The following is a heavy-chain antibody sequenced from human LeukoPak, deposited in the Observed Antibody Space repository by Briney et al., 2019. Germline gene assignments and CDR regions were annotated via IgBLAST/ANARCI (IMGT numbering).Heavy chain of an antibody. CDR2: ISSSSSTI. J-gene: IGHJ3*02. CDR1: GFTFSSYS. CDR3: ARDSGYSYAADAFDI. Sequence: PGGSLRLSCAASGFTFSSYSMNWVRQAPGKGLEWVSYISSSSSTIYYADSVKGRFTISRDNAKNSLYLQMNSLRAEDTAVYYCARDSGYSYAADAFDIGGQGTMVTVSA. V-gene: IGHV3-48*01. D-gene: IGHD5-18*01.